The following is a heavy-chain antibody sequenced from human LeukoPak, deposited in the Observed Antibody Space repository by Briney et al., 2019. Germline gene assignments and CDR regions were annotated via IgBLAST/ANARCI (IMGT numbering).Heavy chain of an antibody. Sequence: SETLSLTCTVSGGSISSYYWNWIRQPPGKGLEWIGYIYYSGNTNSNPSLKSRVTISVDTSKNQFSLKLSSVTAADTAVYYCARSYCSSTSCFRDAFDIWGLGTMVTVSS. CDR1: GGSISSYY. CDR3: ARSYCSSTSCFRDAFDI. J-gene: IGHJ3*02. V-gene: IGHV4-59*08. D-gene: IGHD2-2*01. CDR2: IYYSGNT.